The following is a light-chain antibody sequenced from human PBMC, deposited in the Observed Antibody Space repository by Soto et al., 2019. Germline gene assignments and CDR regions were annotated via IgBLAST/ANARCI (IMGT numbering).Light chain of an antibody. Sequence: QSALTQPASVSGSPGQSITISCTGTSSDVGGYNYVSWYQQHPGKAPKLMIYEVSNRPSGVSNRFSGSKSGDTASLTISGLQAGDQADYYCSSYTSSNTHVFGTGTQLTVL. J-gene: IGLJ1*01. CDR2: EVS. V-gene: IGLV2-14*01. CDR1: SSDVGGYNY. CDR3: SSYTSSNTHV.